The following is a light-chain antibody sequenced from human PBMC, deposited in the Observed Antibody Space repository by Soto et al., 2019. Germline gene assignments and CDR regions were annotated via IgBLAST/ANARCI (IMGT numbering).Light chain of an antibody. V-gene: IGLV5-45*03. CDR1: SGISVASYR. Sequence: LTQPSSLSASPGASASLTCTLRSGISVASYRVYWYQQKPGSPPQYLLMYKSDSEKHQGSGVPSRFSGSKAASANAGILLISGLQSEDEADYYCMIWHSSAVVFGGGTKLTVL. CDR3: MIWHSSAVV. CDR2: YKSDSEK. J-gene: IGLJ2*01.